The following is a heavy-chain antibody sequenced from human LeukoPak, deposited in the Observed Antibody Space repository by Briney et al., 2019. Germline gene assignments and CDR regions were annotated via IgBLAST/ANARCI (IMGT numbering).Heavy chain of an antibody. CDR2: INWNGGST. CDR3: ARDLATADGVDY. J-gene: IGHJ4*02. CDR1: GFTFDDYG. V-gene: IGHV3-20*04. Sequence: AGGSLRLXCAASGFTFDDYGISWVRQAPGKGLEWVSGINWNGGSTGYADSVKGRFTISRDNAKNSLYLQMNSLRAEDTALYYCARDLATADGVDYWGQGTLVTVSS. D-gene: IGHD1-26*01.